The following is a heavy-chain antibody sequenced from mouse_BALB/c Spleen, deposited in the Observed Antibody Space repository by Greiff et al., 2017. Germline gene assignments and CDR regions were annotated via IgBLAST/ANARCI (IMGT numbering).Heavy chain of an antibody. CDR1: GYSITSDYA. D-gene: IGHD1-1*01. V-gene: IGHV3-2*02. CDR2: ISYSGST. J-gene: IGHJ2*01. Sequence: EVKLMESGPGLVKPSQSLSLTCTVTGYSITSDYAWNWIRQSPGNKLEWMGYISYSGSTSYNPSLKRRISITRDTSKNQFFLQLNSVTTEDTATYYCARERGVYGSSSYFDYWGQGTTLTVSS. CDR3: ARERGVYGSSSYFDY.